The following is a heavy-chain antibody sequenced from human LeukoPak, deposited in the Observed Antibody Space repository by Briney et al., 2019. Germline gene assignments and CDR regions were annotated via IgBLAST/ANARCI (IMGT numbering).Heavy chain of an antibody. CDR2: ISGSGGTT. Sequence: GGSLRLSCAASGFTFSSYGMNWVRQAPGKGLEWVSGISGSGGTTYYADSVKGRFTISRDNSKNTLYLQMNSLRAEDTAVYYCARNRIRKTVSSGWSPYYYYYGMDVWGQGTTVTVSS. CDR3: ARNRIRKTVSSGWSPYYYYYGMDV. CDR1: GFTFSSYG. D-gene: IGHD6-19*01. V-gene: IGHV3-23*01. J-gene: IGHJ6*02.